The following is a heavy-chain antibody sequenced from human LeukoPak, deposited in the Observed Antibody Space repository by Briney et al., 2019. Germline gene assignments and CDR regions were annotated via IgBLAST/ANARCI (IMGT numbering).Heavy chain of an antibody. J-gene: IGHJ4*02. D-gene: IGHD6-13*01. V-gene: IGHV3-23*01. Sequence: PGGSLRLSCAASGFTFSSYAMSWVRQAPGKGLEWVSAISGSGGSTYYADSVKGRFTISRDNSKNTLFLQMYSLRVEDTAAYYCAKRMGPSIVATDLDYWGQGTLVTVSS. CDR1: GFTFSSYA. CDR3: AKRMGPSIVATDLDY. CDR2: ISGSGGST.